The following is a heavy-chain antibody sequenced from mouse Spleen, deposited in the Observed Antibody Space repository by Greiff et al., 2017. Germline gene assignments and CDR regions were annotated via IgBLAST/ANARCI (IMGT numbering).Heavy chain of an antibody. J-gene: IGHJ2*01. CDR3: ARGDYYYDGSYGNYFDY. D-gene: IGHD1-1*01. Sequence: QVQLQQPGAELVKPGASVKLSCKASGYTFTSYWMQWVKQRPGQGLEWIGEIDPSDSYTNYNQKFKGKATLTVDTSSSTAYMQLSSLTSEDSAVYYCARGDYYYDGSYGNYFDYWGQGTTLTVSS. V-gene: IGHV1-50*01. CDR2: IDPSDSYT. CDR1: GYTFTSYW.